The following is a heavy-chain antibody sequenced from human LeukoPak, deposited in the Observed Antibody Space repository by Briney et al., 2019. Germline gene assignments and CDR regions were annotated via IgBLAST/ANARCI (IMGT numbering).Heavy chain of an antibody. D-gene: IGHD4-17*01. CDR1: GYTFNANY. CDR2: INPNSGET. J-gene: IGHJ4*02. CDR3: ARQDLGDYGRNYFQS. Sequence: ASVKVSCKASGYTFNANYIHWVRQAPGQGLEWMGWINPNSGETNYSQKFQGRVIVTRDTSTNTAYLEWSSLKASDTAIYYCARQDLGDYGRNYFQSWGQGTLVIVSS. V-gene: IGHV1-2*02.